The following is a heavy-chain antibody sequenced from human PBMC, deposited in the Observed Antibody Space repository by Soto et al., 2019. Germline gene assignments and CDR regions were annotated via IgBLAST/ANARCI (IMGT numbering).Heavy chain of an antibody. D-gene: IGHD6-19*01. CDR2: INAGNGNT. J-gene: IGHJ5*02. CDR3: ARSLLAGKAYNWFAP. CDR1: GYTFTSYA. V-gene: IGHV1-3*01. Sequence: QVQLVQSGAEVKKPGASVKVSCKASGYTFTSYAMHWVRQAPGQRLEWMGWINAGNGNTKYSQKFQGRVTITRDTSASTAYMELSRLRSEDTAVYYCARSLLAGKAYNWFAPWGQGTLVTVSS.